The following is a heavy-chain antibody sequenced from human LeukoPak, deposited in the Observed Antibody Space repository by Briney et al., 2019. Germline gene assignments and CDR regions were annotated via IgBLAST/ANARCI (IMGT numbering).Heavy chain of an antibody. D-gene: IGHD6-13*01. Sequence: PGGSLRLSCVVSGFTFSSYAMSWVRQAPGKGLEWVSAITGSGGSTYYADSVKGRFTISRDNSKNTLYLQMNRLRAEDTDVYYCAKVPLIAAPKHFDYWGQGTLVTVSS. V-gene: IGHV3-23*01. J-gene: IGHJ4*02. CDR3: AKVPLIAAPKHFDY. CDR1: GFTFSSYA. CDR2: ITGSGGST.